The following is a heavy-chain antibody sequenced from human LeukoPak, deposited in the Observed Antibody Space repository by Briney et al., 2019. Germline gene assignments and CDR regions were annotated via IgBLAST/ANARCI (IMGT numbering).Heavy chain of an antibody. CDR2: IYYSGST. CDR3: ARGQQQWLVRASYFDY. J-gene: IGHJ4*02. CDR1: GGSISSYY. D-gene: IGHD6-19*01. Sequence: SETLSLTCTVSGGSISSYYWSWIRQPPGKGLEWIGYIYYSGSTNYNPSLKSRVTISVDTSRNQFSLKLSSVTAADTAVYYCARGQQQWLVRASYFDYWGQGTLVTVSS. V-gene: IGHV4-59*01.